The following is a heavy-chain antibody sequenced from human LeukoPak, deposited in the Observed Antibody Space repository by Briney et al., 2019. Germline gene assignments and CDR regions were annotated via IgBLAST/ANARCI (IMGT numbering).Heavy chain of an antibody. CDR3: AKDNPGYCSGGSCYPNXFDY. V-gene: IGHV3-11*01. CDR2: ISSSGSTI. Sequence: GGSLRLSCAASGFTFSDYYMSWIRQAPGKGLEWVSYISSSGSTIYYADSVKGRFTISRDNAKNSLYLQMNSLRAEDTALYYCAKDNPGYCSGGSCYPNXFDYWGQGTLVTVSS. J-gene: IGHJ4*02. D-gene: IGHD2-15*01. CDR1: GFTFSDYY.